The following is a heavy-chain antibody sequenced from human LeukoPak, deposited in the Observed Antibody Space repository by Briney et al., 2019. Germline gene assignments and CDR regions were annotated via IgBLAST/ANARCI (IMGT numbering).Heavy chain of an antibody. CDR2: INWNGGST. J-gene: IGHJ4*02. Sequence: PGGALRLSCAASGFTFDDYGMSWVRQAPGKGLEGVSGINWNGGSTVYAGSVKGRFTISRDNAKNSLYLQMNHLRAEDTALYYCARDMRGWSGYYFDYWGQGTLVTVPS. V-gene: IGHV3-20*04. D-gene: IGHD6-19*01. CDR3: ARDMRGWSGYYFDY. CDR1: GFTFDDYG.